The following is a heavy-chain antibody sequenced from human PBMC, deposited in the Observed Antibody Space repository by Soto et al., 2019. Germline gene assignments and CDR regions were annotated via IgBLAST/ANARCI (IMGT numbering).Heavy chain of an antibody. J-gene: IGHJ4*02. V-gene: IGHV1-69*01. CDR3: ARDLNWALDY. D-gene: IGHD7-27*01. Sequence: QVHLVQSAAEVKKPGSSVRVSCTVSGATFGRNTIVWVRQAPEQGLECMGHIVPIFGTFKYAQKFQGRVTLTADESTTTAYMDLSSLTSEDTAVYFCARDLNWALDYWGQGTLVTVSS. CDR1: GATFGRNT. CDR2: IVPIFGTF.